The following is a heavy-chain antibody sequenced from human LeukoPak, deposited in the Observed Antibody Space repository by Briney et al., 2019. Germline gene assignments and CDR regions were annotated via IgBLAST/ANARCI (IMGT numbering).Heavy chain of an antibody. V-gene: IGHV3-53*01. CDR1: GFTVSNNY. D-gene: IGHD6-13*01. Sequence: GGSLRLSCTASGFTVSNNYMNWVRQAPGKGLGCVALIYSGGTTNYADSVKGRFTISRDNSKNTLYLQMTNVRVEDTAVYYCARDPPGIAASVSGGWGQGALVTVSS. CDR3: ARDPPGIAASVSGG. J-gene: IGHJ4*02. CDR2: IYSGGTT.